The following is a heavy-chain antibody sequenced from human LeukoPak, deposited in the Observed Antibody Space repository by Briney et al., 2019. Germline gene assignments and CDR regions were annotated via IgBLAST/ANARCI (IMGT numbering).Heavy chain of an antibody. CDR2: IHRSGGT. CDR1: GDSIGASTYY. V-gene: IGHV4-39*01. Sequence: AETLSLTCDVSGDSIGASTYYWGWIRQPPGRGLEWIGRIHRSGGTSYNPSLVSRVTISVDTSKNQFSLKLSSVTAADTAVYYCARRFYGGYGDYQKVLDYWGQGTLVTVSS. D-gene: IGHD4-17*01. CDR3: ARRFYGGYGDYQKVLDY. J-gene: IGHJ4*02.